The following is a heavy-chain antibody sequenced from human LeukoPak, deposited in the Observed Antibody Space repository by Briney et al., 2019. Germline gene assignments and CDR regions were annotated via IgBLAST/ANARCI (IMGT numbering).Heavy chain of an antibody. CDR2: FHTSGST. Sequence: SETLSLTCTVSGGSISSGSYYWRWIRQPAGKGLEWIGRFHTSGSTDYNPSLKSRVSISVDTPKNHFSLKLSSVTAADTAVYYCARGGVSDFDYWGQGTLVTVSS. D-gene: IGHD3-10*01. CDR1: GGSISSGSYY. V-gene: IGHV4-61*02. CDR3: ARGGVSDFDY. J-gene: IGHJ4*02.